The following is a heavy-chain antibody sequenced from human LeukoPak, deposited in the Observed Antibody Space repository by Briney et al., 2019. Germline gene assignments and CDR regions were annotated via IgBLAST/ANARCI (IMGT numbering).Heavy chain of an antibody. D-gene: IGHD4-11*01. CDR3: ARDRFQLQYDAFDI. V-gene: IGHV1-69*13. Sequence: GASVKVSCKASGGTFSSYAISWVRQAPGQGLEWMGGIIPIFGTANYAQKFQGRVTITADESTSTAYMELSSLRSEDTAVYYCARDRFQLQYDAFDIWGQGTMVTVSS. CDR1: GGTFSSYA. CDR2: IIPIFGTA. J-gene: IGHJ3*02.